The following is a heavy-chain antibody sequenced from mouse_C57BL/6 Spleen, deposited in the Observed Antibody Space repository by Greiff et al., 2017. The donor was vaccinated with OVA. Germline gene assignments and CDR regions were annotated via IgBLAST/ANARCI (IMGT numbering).Heavy chain of an antibody. Sequence: VQLKESGPGLAKPSQTLSLTCSVTGYSITSDYWNWIRKFPGNKLEYMGYISYSGSTYYNPSLKSRISITRDTSKNQYYLQLNSVTTEDTATYDCARFDDYDHWYFDVWGTGTTVTVSS. V-gene: IGHV3-8*01. CDR1: GYSITSDY. CDR3: ARFDDYDHWYFDV. D-gene: IGHD2-4*01. J-gene: IGHJ1*03. CDR2: ISYSGST.